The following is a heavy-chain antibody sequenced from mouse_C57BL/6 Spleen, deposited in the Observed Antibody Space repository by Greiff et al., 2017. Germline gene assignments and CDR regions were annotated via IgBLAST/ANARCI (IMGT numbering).Heavy chain of an antibody. CDR1: GFSFTSYG. CDR3: ASSSMVGYAMGY. J-gene: IGHJ4*01. Sequence: QVLVKQSGPGLVQPSQCLSISCTVSGFSFTSYGVNWVRQSPGKGLEWLGVIWSGGSNDYNAAFISRMSNSKDNSKSQVFFKMNRLQADDTAIYYGASSSMVGYAMGYWGQGTSVPVYS. V-gene: IGHV2-2*01. CDR2: IWSGGSN. D-gene: IGHD2-3*01.